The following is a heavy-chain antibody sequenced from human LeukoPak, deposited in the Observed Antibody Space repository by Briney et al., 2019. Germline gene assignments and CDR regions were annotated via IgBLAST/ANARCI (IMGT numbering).Heavy chain of an antibody. Sequence: GGSLRLSCAASGFTFSSYWMHWVRQAPGKGLVWVSRINSDGSSTSYADSVKGRFTISRDNAKNTLYLQMNSLRAEDTAVYYCARRSSGPLYYYYYYMDVWGKGTTVTVSS. J-gene: IGHJ6*03. CDR2: INSDGSST. CDR1: GFTFSSYW. D-gene: IGHD3-22*01. CDR3: ARRSSGPLYYYYYYMDV. V-gene: IGHV3-74*01.